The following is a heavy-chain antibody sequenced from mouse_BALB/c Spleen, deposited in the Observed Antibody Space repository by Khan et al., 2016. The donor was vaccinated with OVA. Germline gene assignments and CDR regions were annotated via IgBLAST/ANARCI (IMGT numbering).Heavy chain of an antibody. CDR1: GYTFTSYT. CDR2: INPSNGYT. V-gene: IGHV1-4*01. D-gene: IGHD2-14*01. J-gene: IGHJ3*01. CDR3: VRDGAYHRNDGWFAY. Sequence: VKLLESGAELARPGASVKMSCKASGYTFTSYTIHWIKLRPGQGLEWIGFINPSNGYTNYNQKFKDKATLTADKSSTTVYMQLSSLTSDDSEVYNCVRDGAYHRNDGWFAYWGQGTLVTVSA.